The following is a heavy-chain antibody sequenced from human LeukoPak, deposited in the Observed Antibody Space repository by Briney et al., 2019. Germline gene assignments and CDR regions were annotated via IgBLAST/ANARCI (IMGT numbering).Heavy chain of an antibody. CDR3: ARTAARRFDY. V-gene: IGHV1-46*01. J-gene: IGHJ4*02. Sequence: ASVKDSCTASGYTFPSYFMHWVRQAPGQGLEWMGIINPTGGSTTYAQKFQGRVTMTRDTSTSTVHMELSSLRSDDTAVYYCARTAARRFDYWGQGTLVTVSS. D-gene: IGHD6-6*01. CDR2: INPTGGST. CDR1: GYTFPSYF.